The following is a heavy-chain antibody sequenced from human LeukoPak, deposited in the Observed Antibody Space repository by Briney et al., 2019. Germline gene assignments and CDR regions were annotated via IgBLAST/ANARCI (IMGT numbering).Heavy chain of an antibody. V-gene: IGHV3-23*01. J-gene: IGHJ3*02. CDR1: GFTFSSYA. CDR3: ARAHSGVYYDSSGYYYGIGAFDI. Sequence: GSLRLSCAASGFTFSSYAMSWVRQTPGKGLEWVSAISGSGGSTYYADSVKGRFTISRDNAKNSLYLQMNSLRAEDTAVYYCARAHSGVYYDSSGYYYGIGAFDIWGQGTMVTVSS. D-gene: IGHD3-22*01. CDR2: ISGSGGST.